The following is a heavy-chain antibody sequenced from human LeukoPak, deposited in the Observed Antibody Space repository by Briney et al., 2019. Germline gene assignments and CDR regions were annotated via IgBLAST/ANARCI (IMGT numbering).Heavy chain of an antibody. J-gene: IGHJ4*02. CDR2: INPNSGGT. CDR3: ARSWLQLPAENY. CDR1: GYTFTGYY. V-gene: IGHV1-2*02. Sequence: ASVKVSCKASGYTFTGYYMHWVRQAPGQGLEWMGWINPNSGGTNYAQKFQGRVTVTRDTSISTAYMELSRLRSDDTAVYYCARSWLQLPAENYWGQGTLVTVSS. D-gene: IGHD5-24*01.